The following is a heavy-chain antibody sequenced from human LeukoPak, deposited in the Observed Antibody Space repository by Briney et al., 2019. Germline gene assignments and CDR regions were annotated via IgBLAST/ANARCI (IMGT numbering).Heavy chain of an antibody. D-gene: IGHD2-2*01. CDR1: GFTFSSYS. Sequence: GGSLRLSCAASGFTFSSYSMNWVRQAPGKGLEWVSSISSGSSYIYYADSVKGRFTISRDNAKNSLYLQMNSLRAEDTAVYYCASLGYCSSTSCQGVAFDIWGQGTMVTVSS. J-gene: IGHJ3*02. V-gene: IGHV3-21*01. CDR2: ISSGSSYI. CDR3: ASLGYCSSTSCQGVAFDI.